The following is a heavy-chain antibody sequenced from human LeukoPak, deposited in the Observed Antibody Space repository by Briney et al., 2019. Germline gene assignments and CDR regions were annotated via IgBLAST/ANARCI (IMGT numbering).Heavy chain of an antibody. D-gene: IGHD4-23*01. J-gene: IGHJ3*02. V-gene: IGHV5-10-1*01. Sequence: GESLKISCKGSGYSYTNNWISWVRQMPGKGLEWMGKIVPSDSYTNYSPSFQGQVTISSDKSISTAYLQWSSLKASDTAMYYCARVRNGGNSHDASDIWGQGTVVTVSS. CDR1: GYSYTNNW. CDR3: ARVRNGGNSHDASDI. CDR2: IVPSDSYT.